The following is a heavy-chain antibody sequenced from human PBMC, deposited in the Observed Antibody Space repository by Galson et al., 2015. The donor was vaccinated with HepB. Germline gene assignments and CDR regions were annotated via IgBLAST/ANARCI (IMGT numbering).Heavy chain of an antibody. CDR1: GGSFSGYY. CDR2: IDHSGST. CDR3: ARGAYCGGDCYPEPIDY. Sequence: ETLSLTCAVYGGSFSGYYWNWIRQPPGEGLEWIGEIDHSGSTNYNPSLKSRVTISVDTSKNQFSLKLSSVTAADTAIYYCARGAYCGGDCYPEPIDYWGQGTLVTVSS. D-gene: IGHD2-21*02. J-gene: IGHJ4*02. V-gene: IGHV4-34*01.